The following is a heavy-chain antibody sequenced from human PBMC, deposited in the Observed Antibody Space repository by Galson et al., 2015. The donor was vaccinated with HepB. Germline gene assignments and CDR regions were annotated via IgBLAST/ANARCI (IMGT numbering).Heavy chain of an antibody. D-gene: IGHD2-2*02. CDR3: ARAYCSSTSCYKNPPDY. CDR1: GFTFSSYA. J-gene: IGHJ4*02. Sequence: SLRLSCAASGFTFSSYAMHWVRQAPGKGLEWVAVISYDGSNKYYADSVKGRFTISRDNSKNTLYLQMNSLRAEDTAVYYCARAYCSSTSCYKNPPDYWGQGTLVTVSS. V-gene: IGHV3-30-3*01. CDR2: ISYDGSNK.